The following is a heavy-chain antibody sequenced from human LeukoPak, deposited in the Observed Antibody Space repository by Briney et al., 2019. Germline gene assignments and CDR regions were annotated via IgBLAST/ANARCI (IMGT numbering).Heavy chain of an antibody. CDR1: GYTFTGYY. V-gene: IGHV1-2*02. CDR2: INPNSGVT. Sequence: ASVKVSRKASGYTFTGYYMHWVRQAPGQGLEWMGWINPNSGVTNYAQRFQGRVTMTRDTSISTAYMELSRLRSDDTAVYYCARERDSSGYYRDAFDIWGQGSMVTVSS. J-gene: IGHJ3*02. CDR3: ARERDSSGYYRDAFDI. D-gene: IGHD3-22*01.